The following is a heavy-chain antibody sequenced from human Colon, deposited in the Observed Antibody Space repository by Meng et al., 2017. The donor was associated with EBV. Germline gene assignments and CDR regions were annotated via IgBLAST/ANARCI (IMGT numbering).Heavy chain of an antibody. CDR3: ASLYGDSSVWYLDL. D-gene: IGHD4-17*01. CDR2: IYYSGST. J-gene: IGHJ2*01. CDR1: GGSISSGNHY. Sequence: QVQLQESGPGLVKPSQTLSLTCTVSGGSISSGNHYWSWIRQHPGKGLEYIGYIYYSGSTYYNPSLKSRVIISVDTSKNQFSLRLNSVTAADTAVYYCASLYGDSSVWYLDLWGRGTLFNVSS. V-gene: IGHV4-31*03.